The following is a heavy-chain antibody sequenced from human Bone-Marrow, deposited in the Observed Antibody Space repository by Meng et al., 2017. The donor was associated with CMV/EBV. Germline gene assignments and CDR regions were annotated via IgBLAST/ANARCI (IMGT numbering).Heavy chain of an antibody. CDR1: GFTFGHYA. Sequence: SLRFSCRTSGFTFGHYAMSWVRQAPGKGLEWVSLIRRKSNGGTAEYAASVKGKFTISRADSKSVVYLQMDILNTEDTGVYYCTHRAGLEGYFDDWGHGTLVTGSS. J-gene: IGHJ4*01. V-gene: IGHV3-49*04. CDR3: THRAGLEGYFDD. D-gene: IGHD3-3*01. CDR2: IRRKSNGGTA.